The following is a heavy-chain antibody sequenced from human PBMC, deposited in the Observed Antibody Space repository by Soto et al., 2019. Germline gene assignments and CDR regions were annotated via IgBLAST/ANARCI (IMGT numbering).Heavy chain of an antibody. V-gene: IGHV4-31*03. D-gene: IGHD2-15*01. CDR1: GGSISSGGYY. J-gene: IGHJ5*02. CDR2: IYYSGST. Sequence: SETLSLTCTVSGGSISSGGYYWSWIRQHPGKGLEWIGYIYYSGSTYYNPSLKSRVTISVDTSKNQFSLKLSSVTAADTAVYYCARGFDEVYGSGGGGHSVSAPRGKGTLVPVPS. CDR3: ARGFDEVYGSGGGGHSVSAP.